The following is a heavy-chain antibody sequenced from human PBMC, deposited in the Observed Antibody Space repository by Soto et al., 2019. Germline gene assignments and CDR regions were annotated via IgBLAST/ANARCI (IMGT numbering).Heavy chain of an antibody. CDR3: AKGLGSHYYGMDV. CDR2: ISGSGGST. V-gene: IGHV3-23*04. D-gene: IGHD6-6*01. Sequence: VQLVESGGGVVQPGRSLRLSCAASGFTFSSYAMSWVRQAPGKGLEWVSAISGSGGSTYYADSVKGRFTISRDNSKNTLYLQMNSLRAEDTAVYYCAKGLGSHYYGMDVWGQGTTVTVSS. J-gene: IGHJ6*02. CDR1: GFTFSSYA.